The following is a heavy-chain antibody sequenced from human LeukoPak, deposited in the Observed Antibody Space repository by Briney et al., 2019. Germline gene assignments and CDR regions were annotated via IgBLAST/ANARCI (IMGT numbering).Heavy chain of an antibody. D-gene: IGHD3-22*01. V-gene: IGHV1-18*01. CDR3: ARVPRPFYDSSGPPIDY. Sequence: ASVKVSCKASGYTFTSYVISWVRQAPGQGLEWMGWISAYNGNTNYAQKLQGRVTMTTDTSTSTAYMELRSLRSDDTAVYYCARVPRPFYDSSGPPIDYWGQGTLVTVSS. CDR2: ISAYNGNT. CDR1: GYTFTSYV. J-gene: IGHJ4*02.